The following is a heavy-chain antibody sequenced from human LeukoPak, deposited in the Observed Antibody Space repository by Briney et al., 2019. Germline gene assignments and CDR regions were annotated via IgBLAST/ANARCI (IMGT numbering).Heavy chain of an antibody. D-gene: IGHD3-10*01. CDR1: GFDFSTQW. CDR2: VNQGATQK. Sequence: GGSLRLSCAASGFDFSTQWMSWVRQAPGKGLEWVAIVNQGATQKYYVDSVKGRFTISRDNAENSLYLQMNSLRVEDTGIYYCVKVAKYYYGSETYYFFEHWGQGTPVTASS. J-gene: IGHJ4*02. V-gene: IGHV3-7*01. CDR3: VKVAKYYYGSETYYFFEH.